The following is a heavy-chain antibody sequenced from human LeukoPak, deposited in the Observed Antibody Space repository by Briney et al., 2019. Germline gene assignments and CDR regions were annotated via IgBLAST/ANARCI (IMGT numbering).Heavy chain of an antibody. J-gene: IGHJ4*02. Sequence: GASVKVSCKASGYTFTSYGISWVRQAPGQGLEWMGWISAYNGNTNYAQKLQGRVTMTTDTSTSTAYMELRSLRSDDTAVYYCARDSILHDYGGNSELFDYWGQGTLVTVSS. D-gene: IGHD4-23*01. CDR3: ARDSILHDYGGNSELFDY. CDR1: GYTFTSYG. CDR2: ISAYNGNT. V-gene: IGHV1-18*01.